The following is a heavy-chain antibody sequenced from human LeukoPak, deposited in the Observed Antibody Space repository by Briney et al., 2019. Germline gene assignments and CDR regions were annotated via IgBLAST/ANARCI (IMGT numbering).Heavy chain of an antibody. CDR3: ARDARKLGGYHSFDY. Sequence: ASVKVSCKASGYTFTSYYMHWVRQAPGQGLEWMGIINPNGSSTSYAQKFQGRVTMTRDTSTSTVYMELSSLRSEDTAVYYCARDARKLGGYHSFDYWGQGTLVTVSS. CDR2: INPNGSST. V-gene: IGHV1-46*01. J-gene: IGHJ4*02. CDR1: GYTFTSYY. D-gene: IGHD3-22*01.